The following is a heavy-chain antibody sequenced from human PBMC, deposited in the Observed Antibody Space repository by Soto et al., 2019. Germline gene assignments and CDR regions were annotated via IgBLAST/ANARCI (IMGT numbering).Heavy chain of an antibody. Sequence: SETLSLSCAVSGYSISIGYYWGWIRQPPGKGLGCIGSIYHSRSTYYNPSLKSRVTISVDTSKNQFSLKLSSVTAADTGLYYCARVGWEYYYYYGMDVWGQGTTVPVSS. CDR2: IYHSRST. CDR3: ARVGWEYYYYYGMDV. V-gene: IGHV4-38-2*01. CDR1: GYSISIGYY. D-gene: IGHD1-26*01. J-gene: IGHJ6*02.